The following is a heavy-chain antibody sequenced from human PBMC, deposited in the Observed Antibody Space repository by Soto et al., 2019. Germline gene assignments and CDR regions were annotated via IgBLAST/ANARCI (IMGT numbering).Heavy chain of an antibody. Sequence: QVQLVQSGAEVKKPGSSVKVSCKASGGTFSSYAITWVRQAPGQGLEWMGGIIPIFGTANYAQKFQGRVTMTAEESRSTAYMELSSLRSEDTAVYYCARDRGPSSGYYPYWFDPWGQGTLVTVSS. V-gene: IGHV1-69*12. CDR2: IIPIFGTA. J-gene: IGHJ5*02. CDR1: GGTFSSYA. CDR3: ARDRGPSSGYYPYWFDP. D-gene: IGHD3-22*01.